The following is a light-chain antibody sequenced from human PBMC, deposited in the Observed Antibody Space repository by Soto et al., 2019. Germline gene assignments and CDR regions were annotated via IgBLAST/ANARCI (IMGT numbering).Light chain of an antibody. CDR1: QSVSRNF. Sequence: EIGWTQSPGTLSLSPGERATLSCRASQSVSRNFFAWYHQKPCQAPRLLLDGASNRATGIPDRFSGSGSGTDFTRTISGLEPEEFTVYYCQHYDNSPRTFGQGTKLDI. V-gene: IGKV3-20*01. J-gene: IGKJ1*01. CDR2: GAS. CDR3: QHYDNSPRT.